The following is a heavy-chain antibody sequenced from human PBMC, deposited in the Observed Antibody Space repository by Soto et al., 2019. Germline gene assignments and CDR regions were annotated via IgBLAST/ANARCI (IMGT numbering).Heavy chain of an antibody. CDR2: IYYSGST. Sequence: SETLSLTCTVSGGSISSGGYYWSWIRQHPGKGLEWIGYIYYSGSTYYNPSLKSRVTISVDTSKNQFSLKLSSVTAADTAVYYCASTEPPHWSLNPRGYFPLWGQGTLVTVSS. CDR3: ASTEPPHWSLNPRGYFPL. V-gene: IGHV4-31*03. CDR1: GGSISSGGYY. J-gene: IGHJ1*01. D-gene: IGHD2-8*02.